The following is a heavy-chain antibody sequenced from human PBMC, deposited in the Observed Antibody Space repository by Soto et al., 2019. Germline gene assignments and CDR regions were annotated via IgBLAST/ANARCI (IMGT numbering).Heavy chain of an antibody. CDR1: GGSISNYY. D-gene: IGHD5-18*01. CDR3: ARDHPHSYGVYYFDY. CDR2: IYSSGST. V-gene: IGHV4-59*01. J-gene: IGHJ4*02. Sequence: SETLSLTCTVSGGSISNYYWNWIRQSPGKGLEWIGYIYSSGSTHYNPSLQNRVTISIDTSKNQVSLKVNSVTAADTAVYYCARDHPHSYGVYYFDYWGQGTPVNAS.